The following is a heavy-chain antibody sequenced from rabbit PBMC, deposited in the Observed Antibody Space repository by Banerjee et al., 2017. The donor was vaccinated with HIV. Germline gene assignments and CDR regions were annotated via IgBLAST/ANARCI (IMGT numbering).Heavy chain of an antibody. CDR3: ARKGYVGYDGFKL. V-gene: IGHV1S40*01. CDR1: GFSFSSGYD. J-gene: IGHJ4*01. CDR2: ISAGSSGTT. Sequence: QSLEESGGDLVKPGASLTLTCTASGFSFSSGYDMCWVRQAPGKGLEWIACISAGSSGTTWYASWAKGRFTISKTSSTTVTLQMTSLTAADTATYFCARKGYVGYDGFKLWGQGTLVTVS. D-gene: IGHD7-1*01.